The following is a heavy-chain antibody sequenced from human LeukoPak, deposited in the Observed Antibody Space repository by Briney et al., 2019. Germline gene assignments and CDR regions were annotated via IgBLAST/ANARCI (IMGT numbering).Heavy chain of an antibody. CDR3: ARLRRSDWGYVVAGSENY. CDR2: IYYSGST. CDR1: GGSISSSSYY. D-gene: IGHD6-19*01. J-gene: IGHJ4*02. Sequence: PSETLSLTCTVSGGSISSSSYYWGWIRQPPGKGLEWIGSIYYSGSTYYNPSLKSRVTISVDTSKNQFSLKLSSVTAADTAVYYCARLRRSDWGYVVAGSENYWGQGTLVTVSS. V-gene: IGHV4-39*01.